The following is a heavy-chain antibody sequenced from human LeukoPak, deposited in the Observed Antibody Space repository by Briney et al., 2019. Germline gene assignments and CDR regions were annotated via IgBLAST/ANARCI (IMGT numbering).Heavy chain of an antibody. CDR3: AKHGSGRYFDY. CDR1: GFTFSNYA. V-gene: IGHV3-23*01. CDR2: MNGNGGTT. J-gene: IGHJ4*02. D-gene: IGHD6-19*01. Sequence: PGGSLRLSCAASGFTFSNYAMTWVRQAPGKGLEWVSGMNGNGGTTHYADSVKGRFTISRDNSKNTLYLQMNNLRAEDAAVYYCAKHGSGRYFDYWGQGTLVTVSS.